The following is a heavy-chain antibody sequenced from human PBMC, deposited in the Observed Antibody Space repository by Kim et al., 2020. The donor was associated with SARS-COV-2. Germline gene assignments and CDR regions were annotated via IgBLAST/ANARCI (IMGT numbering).Heavy chain of an antibody. Sequence: ASVKVSCKASGYTFINYVMHWVRQAPGQRPEWMGLISIGNDNTKFSQKFQGRVTITRDTSARTAYMELTSLRSEDTAICYCARGSGWAFDYWGQGTLVTVAS. CDR1: GYTFINYV. CDR2: ISIGNDNT. J-gene: IGHJ4*02. D-gene: IGHD6-19*01. CDR3: ARGSGWAFDY. V-gene: IGHV1-3*04.